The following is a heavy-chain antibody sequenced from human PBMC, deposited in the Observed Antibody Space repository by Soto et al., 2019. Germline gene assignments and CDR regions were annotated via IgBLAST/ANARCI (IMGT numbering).Heavy chain of an antibody. CDR2: IYHSGST. CDR3: ARDLRYYSDSSGYQYYYYGMDV. V-gene: IGHV4-4*02. CDR1: GGSISSSNW. J-gene: IGHJ6*02. D-gene: IGHD3-22*01. Sequence: SETLSLTCAVSGGSISSSNWWSWVRQPPGKGLEWIGEIYHSGSTNYNPSLKSRVTISVDKSKNQCSLKLSSVTAADTAVYYCARDLRYYSDSSGYQYYYYGMDVWGQGTTVTVSS.